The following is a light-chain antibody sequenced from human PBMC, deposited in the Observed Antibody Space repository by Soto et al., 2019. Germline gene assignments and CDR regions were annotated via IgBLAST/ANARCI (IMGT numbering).Light chain of an antibody. CDR2: DTS. CDR3: QQYNHWPLT. CDR1: QSISVTY. V-gene: IGKV3-15*01. J-gene: IGKJ4*01. Sequence: EIVLTQSPGTLSLSPGERATLSCMASQSISVTYLAWYQQKPGQAPRLLIYDTSTRATGIPARFSGSGSGTEFTLTISSLQSEDFAVYYCQQYNHWPLTFGGGTKVDIK.